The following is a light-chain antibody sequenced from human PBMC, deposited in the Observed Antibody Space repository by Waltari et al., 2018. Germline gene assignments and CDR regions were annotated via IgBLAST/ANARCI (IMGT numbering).Light chain of an antibody. CDR1: QGISSY. Sequence: DIQLTQSTSFLPSSVGYRVPITCRASQGISSYLALYQQKPGKAPKLLNYAASTFQSGVPSRFSGSGSGTEFTLTISSLQPEDFATYYCQQLNSYPQTFGQGTKLEIK. CDR2: AAS. V-gene: IGKV1-9*01. CDR3: QQLNSYPQT. J-gene: IGKJ2*01.